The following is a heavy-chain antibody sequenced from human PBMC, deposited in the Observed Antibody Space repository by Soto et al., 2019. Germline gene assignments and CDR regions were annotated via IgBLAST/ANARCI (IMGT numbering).Heavy chain of an antibody. V-gene: IGHV1-69*01. CDR1: GGSFSNHG. CDR3: ALWGSAIRDYNYYVMDV. Sequence: QVHLVQSGAEEKKPGSSVKVSCKASGGSFSNHGVSWVRQAPGQGLEWMGGINPVFATTNYAQKLQGRVTITADESRTTAYMELSSLRSDDSAVYYCALWGSAIRDYNYYVMDVWGQGTTVTVSS. J-gene: IGHJ6*02. CDR2: INPVFATT. D-gene: IGHD3-10*01.